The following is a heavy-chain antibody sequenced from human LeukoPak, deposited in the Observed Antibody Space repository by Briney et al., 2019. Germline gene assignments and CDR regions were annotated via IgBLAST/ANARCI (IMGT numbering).Heavy chain of an antibody. V-gene: IGHV1-2*02. J-gene: IGHJ4*02. CDR2: INPNSGGT. D-gene: IGHD5-24*01. CDR1: GYTFTVYY. CDR3: ARWLQSIGYDDY. Sequence: ASVKVSCKASGYTFTVYYMHWVRQAPGQGLEWMGWINPNSGGTNYAQKFQGRVTMARDTSISTAYMELSRLRSDDTAVYYCARWLQSIGYDDYWGQGTLVTVSS.